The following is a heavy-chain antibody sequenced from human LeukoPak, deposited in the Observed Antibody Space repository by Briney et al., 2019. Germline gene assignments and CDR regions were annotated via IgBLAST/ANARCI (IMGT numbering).Heavy chain of an antibody. D-gene: IGHD3-10*01. J-gene: IGHJ4*02. CDR1: GYTFTSYG. CDR2: ISAYNGNT. Sequence: ASVKVSCKASGYTFTSYGIIWVRQAPGQGLEWMGWISAYNGNTNYAQKLQGRVTMTTDTSTSTAYMELRSLRSDDTAVYYCARDAGADPSIGYFDYWGQGTLVTVSS. V-gene: IGHV1-18*01. CDR3: ARDAGADPSIGYFDY.